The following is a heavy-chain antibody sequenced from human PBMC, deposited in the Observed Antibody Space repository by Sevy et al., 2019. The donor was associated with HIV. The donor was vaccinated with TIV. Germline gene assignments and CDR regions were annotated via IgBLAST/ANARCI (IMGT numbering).Heavy chain of an antibody. Sequence: SETLSLTCAVYGGSFSGYYWSWIRQPPGKGLEWIGEINHSGSTNYNPSLKSRVTISVDTSKNQFSLKRSSVTAADTAVYYCARGPGDIWGQGTMVTVSS. CDR1: GGSFSGYY. CDR3: ARGPGDI. J-gene: IGHJ3*02. V-gene: IGHV4-34*01. CDR2: INHSGST.